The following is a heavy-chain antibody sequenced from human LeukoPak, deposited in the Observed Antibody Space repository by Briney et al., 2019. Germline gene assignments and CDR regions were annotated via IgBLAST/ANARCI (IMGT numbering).Heavy chain of an antibody. CDR1: GGSFSGYY. Sequence: SETLSLTCAVYGGSFSGYYWSWIRQPPGKGLEWIGEINHSGSTNYNPSLKSRVTISVDTSKNQFSLKLSSVTAADTAVYYCARGSDLYYYDSNGQYDYWGQGTLVTVSS. V-gene: IGHV4-34*01. D-gene: IGHD3-22*01. CDR3: ARGSDLYYYDSNGQYDY. J-gene: IGHJ4*02. CDR2: INHSGST.